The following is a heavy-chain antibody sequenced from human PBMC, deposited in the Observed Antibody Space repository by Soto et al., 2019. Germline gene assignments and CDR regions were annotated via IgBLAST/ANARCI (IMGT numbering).Heavy chain of an antibody. CDR3: AITLWFGEDDAFDI. CDR1: GYTFTGYY. V-gene: IGHV1-2*04. D-gene: IGHD3-10*01. CDR2: INPNSGGT. J-gene: IGHJ3*02. Sequence: SLKVSCKASGYTFTGYYMHWVRQAPGQGLEWMGWINPNSGGTNYAQKFQGWVTMTRDTSISTAYMELSRLRSDDTAVYYCAITLWFGEDDAFDIWGQGTMVTVSS.